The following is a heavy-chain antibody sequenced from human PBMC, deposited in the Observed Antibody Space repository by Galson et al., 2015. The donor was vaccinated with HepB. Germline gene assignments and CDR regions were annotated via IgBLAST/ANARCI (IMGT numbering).Heavy chain of an antibody. CDR2: ISSENSYI. J-gene: IGHJ5*02. D-gene: IGHD6-6*01. Sequence: SLRLSCAASGFTFSSYSMNWVRQAPGKGLEWVSSISSENSYIHYADSVKGRFTISRDNAKNSLYLQMNSLRADDTAVYYCERDYRTSSSPWFDPWGQGTLVTVSS. V-gene: IGHV3-21*01. CDR3: ERDYRTSSSPWFDP. CDR1: GFTFSSYS.